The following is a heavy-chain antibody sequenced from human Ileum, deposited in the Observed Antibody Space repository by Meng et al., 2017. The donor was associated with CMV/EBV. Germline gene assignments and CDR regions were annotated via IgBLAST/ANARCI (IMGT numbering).Heavy chain of an antibody. CDR1: GFTFENYA. D-gene: IGHD3/OR15-3a*01. CDR2: ISGGGGSAGGT. V-gene: IGHV3-23*01. J-gene: IGHJ4*02. CDR3: AKDRRITIFGLFGEGGGSFDH. Sequence: GGSLRLSCVTSGFTFENYAMHWVRQVPGRGLEWVSSISGGGGSAGGTYYADSVKGRFTISRDNSKNTLYLQMNNLRAEDTAVYYCAKDRRITIFGLFGEGGGSFDHWGQGTLVTVSS.